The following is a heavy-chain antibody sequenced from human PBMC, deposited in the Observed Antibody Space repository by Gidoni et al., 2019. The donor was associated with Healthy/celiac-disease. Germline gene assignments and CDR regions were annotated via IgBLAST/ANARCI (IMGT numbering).Heavy chain of an antibody. Sequence: GLEWIGRIYTSGSTNYNPSLKSRVTMSVDTSKNQFSLKLSSVTAADTAVYYCARESDGYNPFDYWGQGTLVTVSS. V-gene: IGHV4-4*07. J-gene: IGHJ4*02. CDR3: ARESDGYNPFDY. D-gene: IGHD5-12*01. CDR2: IYTSGST.